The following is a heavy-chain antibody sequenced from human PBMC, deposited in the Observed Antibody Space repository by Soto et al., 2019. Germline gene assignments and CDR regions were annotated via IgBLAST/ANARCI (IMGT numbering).Heavy chain of an antibody. CDR3: ARHYYGSGSYFFLYNWFDP. CDR1: GGSISSYY. D-gene: IGHD3-10*01. V-gene: IGHV4-59*08. Sequence: TSETLSLTCTVSGGSISSYYWSWIRQPPGKGLEWIGYIYYSGSTNYNPSLKSRVTISVDTSKNQFSLKLSSVTAADTAVYYCARHYYGSGSYFFLYNWFDPWGQGTLVTVSS. J-gene: IGHJ5*02. CDR2: IYYSGST.